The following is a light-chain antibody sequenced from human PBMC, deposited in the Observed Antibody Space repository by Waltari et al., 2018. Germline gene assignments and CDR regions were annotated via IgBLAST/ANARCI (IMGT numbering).Light chain of an antibody. Sequence: QSALTQPPSASGSPGQSVTISCTRTSSDVGGYNFLSWYQQHPGKVPKLMIYDVSKRPSGVPDRFSGSKSGNTASLTVSGLQAGDEADYYCSSYAGSNNVFGTGTKVTVL. CDR1: SSDVGGYNF. CDR2: DVS. V-gene: IGLV2-8*01. CDR3: SSYAGSNNV. J-gene: IGLJ1*01.